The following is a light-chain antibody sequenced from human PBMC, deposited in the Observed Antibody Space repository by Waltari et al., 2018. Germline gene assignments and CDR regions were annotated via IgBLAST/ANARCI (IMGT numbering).Light chain of an antibody. J-gene: IGKJ2*02. CDR1: QGISSY. Sequence: AIRITQSPSSLSASTGDRVTITCRASQGISSYLAWYQQKPGKAPKLLIYAASTLQSRVPSRFSGSGSGTDFTLTISCLQSEDFATYYCQQYYSYPRTFGQGTKLEIK. V-gene: IGKV1-8*01. CDR2: AAS. CDR3: QQYYSYPRT.